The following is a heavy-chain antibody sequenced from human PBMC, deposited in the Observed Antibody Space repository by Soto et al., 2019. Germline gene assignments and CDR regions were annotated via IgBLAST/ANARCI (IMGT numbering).Heavy chain of an antibody. CDR3: ARDSGRATAMAYYFDY. V-gene: IGHV1-69*01. Sequence: QVQLVQSGAEVKKPGSSVKVSCKASGGTFSSYAISWVRQAPGQGLEWMGGIIPIFGTANYAQKFQGRVTITADESTRTAYMELSSLRSDDTAVYYCARDSGRATAMAYYFDYLGQGTLVTVSS. CDR2: IIPIFGTA. CDR1: GGTFSSYA. D-gene: IGHD3-10*01. J-gene: IGHJ4*02.